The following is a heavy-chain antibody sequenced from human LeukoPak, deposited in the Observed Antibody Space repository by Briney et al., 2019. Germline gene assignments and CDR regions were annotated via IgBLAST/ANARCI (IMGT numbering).Heavy chain of an antibody. Sequence: SETLSLTCAVSGGSISSYYWTWIRRPAGKGLEWIGRIYTSDNTDYNPSLKSRVTMSVDKSKNQFSLKLTSVTAADTAVYYCARDFDRAGGDYFDYWGQGALVTVSS. D-gene: IGHD2-15*01. V-gene: IGHV4-4*07. CDR1: GGSISSYY. CDR2: IYTSDNT. J-gene: IGHJ4*02. CDR3: ARDFDRAGGDYFDY.